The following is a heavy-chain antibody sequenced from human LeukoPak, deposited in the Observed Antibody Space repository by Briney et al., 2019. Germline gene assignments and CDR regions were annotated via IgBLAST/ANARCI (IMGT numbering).Heavy chain of an antibody. Sequence: PSKTLSLTCTASGGSFTNYYWRWIRQPPGKGLEWIGFIYYSGHNDYNPSLRSRVTFSSDTSTRQLSLTLSSVTAADTAADYCARTEMASSPRGYFDFWGQGTLVTVST. CDR1: GGSFTNYY. V-gene: IGHV4-59*01. D-gene: IGHD5-24*01. CDR2: IYYSGHN. J-gene: IGHJ4*02. CDR3: ARTEMASSPRGYFDF.